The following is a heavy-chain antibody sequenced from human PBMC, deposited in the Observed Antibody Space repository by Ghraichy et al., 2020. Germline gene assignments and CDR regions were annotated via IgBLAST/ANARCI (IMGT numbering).Heavy chain of an antibody. D-gene: IGHD3-3*01. CDR2: IYYSGST. V-gene: IGHV4-59*01. J-gene: IGHJ6*02. Sequence: SETLSLTCTVSGGSISSYYWSWIRQPPGKGLEWIGYIYYSGSTNYNPSLKSRVTISVDTSKNQFSLKLSSVTAADTAVYYCARVAQIDYDFWSGYPVYYYYGMDVWGQGTTVTVSS. CDR1: GGSISSYY. CDR3: ARVAQIDYDFWSGYPVYYYYGMDV.